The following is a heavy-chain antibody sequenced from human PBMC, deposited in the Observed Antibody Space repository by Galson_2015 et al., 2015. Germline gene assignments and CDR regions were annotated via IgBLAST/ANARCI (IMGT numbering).Heavy chain of an antibody. Sequence: TKFYADSVKGRFTISRDNSKNTVYLQMNSLRAEDTAVYYCARDKSISVAGIWNYYYMDVWGKGTTVTVSS. CDR3: ARDKSISVAGIWNYYYMDV. V-gene: IGHV3-33*01. D-gene: IGHD6-19*01. J-gene: IGHJ6*03. CDR2: TK.